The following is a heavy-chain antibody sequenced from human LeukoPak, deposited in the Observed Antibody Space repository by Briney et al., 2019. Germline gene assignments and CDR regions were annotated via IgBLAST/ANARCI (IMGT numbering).Heavy chain of an antibody. Sequence: GGSLRLSCAASGFTFISYDMHWVRQPTGKGLEWVSGIDTAGGTYYAGSVKGTFTISRENAKNSLSLQMNSLRAGDTAVYYCARRRYGLGSYSDAYIWGQGTMVTVSS. V-gene: IGHV3-13*04. CDR1: GFTFISYD. J-gene: IGHJ3*02. CDR2: IDTAGGT. CDR3: ARRRYGLGSYSDAYI. D-gene: IGHD3-10*01.